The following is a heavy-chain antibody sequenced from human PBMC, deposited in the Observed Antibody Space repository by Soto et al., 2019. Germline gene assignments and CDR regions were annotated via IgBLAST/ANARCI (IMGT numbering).Heavy chain of an antibody. CDR2: ISGSGGST. CDR1: GFTFSSYA. J-gene: IGHJ3*02. V-gene: IGHV3-23*01. D-gene: IGHD5-12*01. CDR3: AKDCYSVYDWVDAFDI. Sequence: EVQLLESGGGLVQPGGSLRLSCAASGFTFSSYAMSWVRQAPGKGLEWVSAISGSGGSTYYADSVKGRFTISRDNSKNTLYLQMNSLRAEDTAVYYCAKDCYSVYDWVDAFDIWGQGTMVTVSS.